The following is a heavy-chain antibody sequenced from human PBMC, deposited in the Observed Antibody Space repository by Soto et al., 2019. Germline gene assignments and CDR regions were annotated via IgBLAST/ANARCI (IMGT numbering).Heavy chain of an antibody. CDR3: AKHDFWTLYNTGLDS. D-gene: IGHD3-3*01. V-gene: IGHV3-23*01. J-gene: IGHJ4*02. CDR2: ISGSGGDT. Sequence: EVQLLESGGGLVQPGGSLRLSCSASGFTFTSYAMSWVRQAPGKGLEWVSGISGSGGDTKSADSVKGRFTISRDNFKNMLYLQMNSLSAEYTAVYYCAKHDFWTLYNTGLDSWGQGTLVTVSS. CDR1: GFTFTSYA.